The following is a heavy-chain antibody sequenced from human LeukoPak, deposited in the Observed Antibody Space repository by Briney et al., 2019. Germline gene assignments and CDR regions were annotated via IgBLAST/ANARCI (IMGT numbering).Heavy chain of an antibody. D-gene: IGHD4-17*01. CDR1: GYSISSGYY. V-gene: IGHV4-38-2*02. CDR3: ARERYGDYIFDY. CDR2: IYHSGST. Sequence: SETLSLTCAVSGYSISSGYYWGWIRQPPGEGLEWIGSIYHSGSTYYNPSLKSRVTISVDTSKNQFSLKLSSVTAADAAVYYCARERYGDYIFDYWGQGTLVTVSS. J-gene: IGHJ4*02.